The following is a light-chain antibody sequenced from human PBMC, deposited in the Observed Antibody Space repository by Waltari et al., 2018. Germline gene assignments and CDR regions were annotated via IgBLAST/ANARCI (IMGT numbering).Light chain of an antibody. J-gene: IGLJ2*01. CDR1: SSDVGSYHL. V-gene: IGLV2-23*02. CDR3: CSYAGGGTFVV. CDR2: EIN. Sequence: QSALTQPASVSGSPGQSITVSCTGTSSDVGSYHLVTWYQQHPGKAPKRMIYEINKRPSWVSNRCSGSKSGITASLTISGLQAEDEADYYCCSYAGGGTFVVFGGGTKLTVL.